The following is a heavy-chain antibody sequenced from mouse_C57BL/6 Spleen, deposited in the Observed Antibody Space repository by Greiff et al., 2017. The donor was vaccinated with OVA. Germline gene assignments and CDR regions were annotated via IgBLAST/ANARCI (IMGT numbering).Heavy chain of an antibody. CDR3: ASIYYDYAYYAMDY. V-gene: IGHV5-17*01. Sequence: EVQLKESGGGLVKPGGSLKLSCAASGFTFSDYGMHWVRQAPEKGLEWVAYISSGSSTIYYADTVKGRFTISRDNAKNTLFLQMTSLRSEDTAMYYCASIYYDYAYYAMDYWGQGTSVTVSS. CDR2: ISSGSSTI. D-gene: IGHD2-4*01. CDR1: GFTFSDYG. J-gene: IGHJ4*01.